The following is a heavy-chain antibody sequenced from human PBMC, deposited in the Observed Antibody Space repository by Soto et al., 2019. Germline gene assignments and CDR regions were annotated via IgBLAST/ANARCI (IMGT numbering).Heavy chain of an antibody. CDR1: GGSFSGYY. Sequence: QVQLQQWGAGLLKPSETLSLTCAVYGGSFSGYYWSWIRQPPGKGLEWIGEINHSGSTNYNPSLKSRVTISVVTSKNQFSLKLSSVTAADTAVYYCARGQRRYYYYYYGMDVWGQGTTVTVSS. D-gene: IGHD2-2*01. CDR3: ARGQRRYYYYYYGMDV. J-gene: IGHJ6*02. CDR2: INHSGST. V-gene: IGHV4-34*01.